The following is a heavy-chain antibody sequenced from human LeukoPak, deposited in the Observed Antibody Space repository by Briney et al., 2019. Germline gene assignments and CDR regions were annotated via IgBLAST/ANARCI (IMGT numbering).Heavy chain of an antibody. CDR1: GGSISSYY. J-gene: IGHJ4*02. V-gene: IGHV4-59*08. Sequence: SETLSLTCTVSGGSISSYYWSWIRQPPGKGLEWIGYIYYSGSTNHNPSLKSRVTISVDTSKNQFSLKLSFVTAADTAVYYCARLFGSYYYFDYWGQGTLVTVSS. D-gene: IGHD1-26*01. CDR3: ARLFGSYYYFDY. CDR2: IYYSGST.